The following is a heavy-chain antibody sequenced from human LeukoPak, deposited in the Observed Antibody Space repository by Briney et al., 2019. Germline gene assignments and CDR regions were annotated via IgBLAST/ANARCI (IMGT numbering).Heavy chain of an antibody. CDR2: IRSKANSFVT. D-gene: IGHD2-15*01. CDR1: GFTFSGSA. Sequence: GGSLRLSCAGSGFTFSGSALHWVRQAPGKGLEWIGRIRSKANSFVTVYTASVEGRFTISRDDSKNTAYLQMNSLRTEDTAVYYCTRHSDRYCSGAGCYVNYFYGLDVWGQGTTVTVS. J-gene: IGHJ6*02. CDR3: TRHSDRYCSGAGCYVNYFYGLDV. V-gene: IGHV3-73*01.